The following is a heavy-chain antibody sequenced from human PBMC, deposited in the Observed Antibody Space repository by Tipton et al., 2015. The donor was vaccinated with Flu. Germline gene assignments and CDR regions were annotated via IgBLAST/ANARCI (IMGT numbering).Heavy chain of an antibody. CDR2: MNPNSGNT. CDR1: GYTFTSYD. V-gene: IGHV1-8*01. D-gene: IGHD2-8*02. J-gene: IGHJ5*02. Sequence: QLVQSGAEVKKPGASVKVSCKASGYTFTSYDINWVRQATGQGLEWMGWMNPNSGNTGYAQKFQGRVTMTRNTSIRTAYMELSSLRSEDTAVYYCARGRLGYCPGSVCPFDPWGPGTLVTVSS. CDR3: ARGRLGYCPGSVCPFDP.